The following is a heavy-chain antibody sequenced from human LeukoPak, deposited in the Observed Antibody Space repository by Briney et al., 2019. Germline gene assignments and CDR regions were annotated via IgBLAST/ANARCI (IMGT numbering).Heavy chain of an antibody. CDR1: GFTFSDYY. J-gene: IGHJ5*02. CDR3: ARGIDYYDSSGYYH. Sequence: GGSLRLSCAASGFTFSDYYMSWIRQAPGKGLEWVSYISSSGSATYYADSVKGRFTISRDNAKNSLYLQMNSLRAEDTAVYYCARGIDYYDSSGYYHWGQGTLVTVSS. V-gene: IGHV3-11*01. D-gene: IGHD3-22*01. CDR2: ISSSGSAT.